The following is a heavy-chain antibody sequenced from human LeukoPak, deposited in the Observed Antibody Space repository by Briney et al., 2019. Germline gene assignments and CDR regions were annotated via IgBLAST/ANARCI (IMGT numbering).Heavy chain of an antibody. CDR2: IYSGGSQ. V-gene: IGHV3-53*01. D-gene: IGHD2-15*01. Sequence: GGSLRLSCAASGLTVSSNYMTWVRQAPGKGLEWVSVIYSGGSQYYADSVKGRFSISRDNSKNTVYLQMNALRAEDTAVYYCARDRRYCSGDSCYSGVDYWGQGTLVTVSS. J-gene: IGHJ4*02. CDR1: GLTVSSNY. CDR3: ARDRRYCSGDSCYSGVDY.